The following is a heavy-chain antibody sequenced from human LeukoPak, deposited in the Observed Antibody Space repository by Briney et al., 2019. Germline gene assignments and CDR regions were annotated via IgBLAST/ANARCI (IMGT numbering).Heavy chain of an antibody. CDR1: GGSVNNYF. D-gene: IGHD3-10*01. Sequence: SETLSLTCTVSGGSVNNYFWSWIRRPPGKGLEWIGYIDDSGNTDYNPSLKSQVSISMAKSKNQFFLKLSSVTAADTAMYYCARSDYYGSGSHTVFDAFDIWGQGTRVTVSS. V-gene: IGHV4-59*02. CDR3: ARSDYYGSGSHTVFDAFDI. CDR2: IDDSGNT. J-gene: IGHJ3*02.